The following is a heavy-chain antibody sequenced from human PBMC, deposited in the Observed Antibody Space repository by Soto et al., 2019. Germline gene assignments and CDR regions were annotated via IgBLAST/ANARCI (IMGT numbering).Heavy chain of an antibody. D-gene: IGHD4-17*01. J-gene: IGHJ5*02. CDR2: IYWTDDK. CDR3: AHRGYGDYPRDNWFDP. V-gene: IGHV2-5*01. CDR1: GFSLNTAGAG. Sequence: QITLRESGPTLVKPTQTLTLTCTFSGFSLNTAGAGVGWIRQPPGKALEWLAVIYWTDDKRFSPSLKSKLTITEDNSRNQVVLTMTNMDPVDTATYYCAHRGYGDYPRDNWFDPWGQGTLVTVSS.